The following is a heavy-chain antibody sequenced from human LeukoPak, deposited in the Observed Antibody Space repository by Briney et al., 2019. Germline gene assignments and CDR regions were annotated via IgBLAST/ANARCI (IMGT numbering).Heavy chain of an antibody. J-gene: IGHJ6*03. CDR2: INHSGNT. Sequence: GSLSLSCAASGFSFSSYAMSWVRQAPGKGLEWIGEINHSGNTNYNPSLKSRVTISVDTSKNHFSLKLSSVTAAATAVYYCARSREQFVLLYYYYMDVWGKGTTVTVSS. D-gene: IGHD6-6*01. CDR3: ARSREQFVLLYYYYMDV. V-gene: IGHV4-34*01. CDR1: GFSFSSYA.